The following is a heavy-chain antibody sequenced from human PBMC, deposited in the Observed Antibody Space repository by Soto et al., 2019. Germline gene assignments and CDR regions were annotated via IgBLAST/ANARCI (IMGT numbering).Heavy chain of an antibody. J-gene: IGHJ5*02. Sequence: ASVKVSCKASGYTFTSYGISWVRRAPGQGLEWMGWISAYNGNTNYAQKLQGRVTMTTDTSTSTAYMELRSLRSDDTAVYYCARVLRFSTGGWFAPWGQGTLVTVSS. CDR3: ARVLRFSTGGWFAP. D-gene: IGHD3-3*01. CDR1: GYTFTSYG. CDR2: ISAYNGNT. V-gene: IGHV1-18*04.